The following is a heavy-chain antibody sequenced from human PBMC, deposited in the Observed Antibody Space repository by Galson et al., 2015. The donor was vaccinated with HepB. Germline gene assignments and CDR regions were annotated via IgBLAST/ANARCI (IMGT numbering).Heavy chain of an antibody. Sequence: SVKVSCKASGFTFTSSAVQWVRQARGQRLEWIGWIVVGSGNTNYAQKFQERVTITRDMSTSTAYMELSSLRSEDTAVYYCAASRYSSGWYRDYWGQGTLVTVSS. J-gene: IGHJ4*02. CDR1: GFTFTSSA. CDR2: IVVGSGNT. D-gene: IGHD6-19*01. CDR3: AASRYSSGWYRDY. V-gene: IGHV1-58*01.